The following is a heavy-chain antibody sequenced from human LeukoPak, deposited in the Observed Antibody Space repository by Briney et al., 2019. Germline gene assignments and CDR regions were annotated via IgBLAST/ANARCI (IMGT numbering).Heavy chain of an antibody. D-gene: IGHD6-19*01. CDR3: AREGYSSGWYAWFDP. V-gene: IGHV4-59*01. J-gene: IGHJ5*02. Sequence: SETLSLTCTVSGGAMSSYYWNWIRHPPGKGLEWMGYIYYSGSTNYNPSPKSRVTMSVDTSKPQFSLKLSPVTAADTAVYYCAREGYSSGWYAWFDPWGQGTLVTVSS. CDR2: IYYSGST. CDR1: GGAMSSYY.